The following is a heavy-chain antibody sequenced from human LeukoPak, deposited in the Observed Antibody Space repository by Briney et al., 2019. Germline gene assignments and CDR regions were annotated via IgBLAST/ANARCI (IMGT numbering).Heavy chain of an antibody. CDR1: GYTFTGYY. Sequence: ASVKVSCKASGYTFTGYYMHWVRQAPGQGLEWMRWISPNSGGTNYAQKFQGRVTMTRDTSISTAYMELSRLRSDDTAVYYCARVDTMIVVAPDDAFDIWGQGTMVTVSS. J-gene: IGHJ3*02. D-gene: IGHD3-22*01. V-gene: IGHV1-2*02. CDR3: ARVDTMIVVAPDDAFDI. CDR2: ISPNSGGT.